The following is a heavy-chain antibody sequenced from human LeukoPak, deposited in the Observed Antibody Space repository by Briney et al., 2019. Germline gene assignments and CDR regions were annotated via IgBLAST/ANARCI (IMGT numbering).Heavy chain of an antibody. Sequence: GESLKISSKGSGYSFTSYWIAWVRQMPGKGLEWMGIIYPGDSDTRYSPSFQGQVTISADKSISTAYLQWSSLKASDTAMYYCARPNTAMAMDAFDIWGQGTMVTVSS. CDR2: IYPGDSDT. V-gene: IGHV5-51*01. J-gene: IGHJ3*02. CDR1: GYSFTSYW. D-gene: IGHD5-18*01. CDR3: ARPNTAMAMDAFDI.